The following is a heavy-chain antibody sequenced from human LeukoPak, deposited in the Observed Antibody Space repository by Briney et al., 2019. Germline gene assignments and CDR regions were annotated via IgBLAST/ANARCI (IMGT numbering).Heavy chain of an antibody. CDR3: ARDIVVVVAATQWDWFDP. CDR1: GGSISSHY. V-gene: IGHV4-59*11. D-gene: IGHD2-15*01. Sequence: SETLSLTCTVSGGSISSHYWSWIRQPPGKGLEWIGYIYNSGSTNYNPSLKSRVTISVDTSKNQFSLKLSSVTAADTAVYYCARDIVVVVAATQWDWFDPWGQGTLVTVSS. CDR2: IYNSGST. J-gene: IGHJ5*02.